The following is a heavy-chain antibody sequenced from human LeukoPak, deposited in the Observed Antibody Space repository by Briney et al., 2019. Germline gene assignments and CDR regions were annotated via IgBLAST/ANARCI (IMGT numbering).Heavy chain of an antibody. V-gene: IGHV1-69*05. J-gene: IGHJ3*02. Sequence: ASVNVSCKASGYTFTSNGISWVRQAAGQGLERVGGIIPIFGTAKYAQKVQGRVTMSTDESTSTAYMELSSLRSEDTAVYYCAREGGITVFGVAQPGGAFDIWGQGTMVIVSS. CDR3: AREGGITVFGVAQPGGAFDI. D-gene: IGHD3-3*01. CDR1: GYTFTSNG. CDR2: IIPIFGTA.